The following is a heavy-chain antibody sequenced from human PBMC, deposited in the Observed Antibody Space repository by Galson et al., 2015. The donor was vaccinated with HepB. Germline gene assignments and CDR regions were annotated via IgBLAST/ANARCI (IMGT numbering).Heavy chain of an antibody. Sequence: SVKVSCKASGFTFTSSAVQWVRQARGQRLEWIGWIVVGSGNTNYAQKFQERVTITRDMSTSTAYMELSSLRSEDTAVYYCAAASISSDTVTTTLFDYWGQGTLVTVSS. V-gene: IGHV1-58*01. J-gene: IGHJ4*02. CDR2: IVVGSGNT. CDR3: AAASISSDTVTTTLFDY. CDR1: GFTFTSSA. D-gene: IGHD4-17*01.